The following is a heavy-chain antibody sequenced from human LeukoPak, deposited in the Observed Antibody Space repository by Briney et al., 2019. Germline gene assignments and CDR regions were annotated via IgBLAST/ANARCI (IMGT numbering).Heavy chain of an antibody. CDR2: ISGSGGST. J-gene: IGHJ5*02. D-gene: IGHD3-22*01. CDR3: AKVHSSGYSYPLSWFDP. Sequence: GGSLRLSCAASGFTFSSYAMSWVRQAPGKGLEWVSAISGSGGSTYYADSVKGRFTISRDNSKNTLYLQMNSLRAEDTAVYYCAKVHSSGYSYPLSWFDPWGQGTLVTVSS. CDR1: GFTFSSYA. V-gene: IGHV3-23*01.